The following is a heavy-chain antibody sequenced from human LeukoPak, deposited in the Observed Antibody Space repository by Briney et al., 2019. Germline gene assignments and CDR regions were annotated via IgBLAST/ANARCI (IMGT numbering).Heavy chain of an antibody. J-gene: IGHJ4*02. D-gene: IGHD3-10*01. V-gene: IGHV3-23*01. CDR3: AKDEGPMVRGVIPY. CDR1: GFTFSDYV. Sequence: GGSLRLSCAASGFTFSDYVMIWVRQAPGKGLEWVSGITASGDRTYYADSVQGRFTMSRDNSKSTVYLQMNSLRAEDTAVYYCAKDEGPMVRGVIPYWGQGTLVTVSS. CDR2: ITASGDRT.